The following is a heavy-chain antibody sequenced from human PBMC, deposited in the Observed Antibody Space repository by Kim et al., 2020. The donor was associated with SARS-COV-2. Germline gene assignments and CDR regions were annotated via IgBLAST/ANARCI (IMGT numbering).Heavy chain of an antibody. Sequence: GRSTRNADYVEGRFTISRDNAKKMLYLQKNSRGAEDTAVYYCASGLTPGQYWGQGTLVTVSS. CDR3: ASGLTPGQY. CDR2: GRST. V-gene: IGHV3-74*01. J-gene: IGHJ4*02. D-gene: IGHD2-15*01.